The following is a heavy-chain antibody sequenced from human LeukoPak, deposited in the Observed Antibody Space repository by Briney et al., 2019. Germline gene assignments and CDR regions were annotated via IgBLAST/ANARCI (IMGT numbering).Heavy chain of an antibody. CDR2: MNPNSGHT. J-gene: IGHJ4*02. Sequence: ASVKVSCKASGYTFTSYDINWLRQATGQGLEWMGWMNPNSGHTGYAQKLQGRVTMTRNTSMSTAYMELSSLRSEDTAVYYCAIRTPVDIVATLGERVKKGLDYWGQGTLVTVSS. CDR3: AIRTPVDIVATLGERVKKGLDY. V-gene: IGHV1-8*01. CDR1: GYTFTSYD. D-gene: IGHD5-12*01.